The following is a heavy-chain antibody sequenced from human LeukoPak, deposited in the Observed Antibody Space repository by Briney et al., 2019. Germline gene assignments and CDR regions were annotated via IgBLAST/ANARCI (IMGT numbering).Heavy chain of an antibody. J-gene: IGHJ4*02. D-gene: IGHD3-10*01. CDR3: ARDRLYYYGSGSYYTDYFDY. CDR2: ISAYNGNT. Sequence: ASVKVSCKASGYTFTSYGISWVRQAPGQGLEWMGWISAYNGNTNYAQKLQGRVTMTTDTSTSTAYMELRSLRSDDTAVYYCARDRLYYYGSGSYYTDYFDYWGQGTRVTVSS. CDR1: GYTFTSYG. V-gene: IGHV1-18*01.